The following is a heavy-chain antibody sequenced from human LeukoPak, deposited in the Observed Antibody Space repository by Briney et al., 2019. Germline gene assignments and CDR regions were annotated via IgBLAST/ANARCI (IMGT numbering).Heavy chain of an antibody. J-gene: IGHJ3*02. V-gene: IGHV4-59*12. CDR2: SFHTGNT. CDR1: GDSITTYY. Sequence: PSETLSLTCTVSGDSITTYYWSWLRQPPGKGLEWIGYSFHTGNTNYNPSLESRVAISIDTSKNHLSLRLPFVTSADTAIYYCARAVGVGSFDAFDIWGQGAKVAVSS. CDR3: ARAVGVGSFDAFDI. D-gene: IGHD3-3*01.